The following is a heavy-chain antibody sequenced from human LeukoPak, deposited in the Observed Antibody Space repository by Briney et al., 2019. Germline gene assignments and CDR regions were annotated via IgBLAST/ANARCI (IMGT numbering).Heavy chain of an antibody. V-gene: IGHV1-18*01. D-gene: IGHD6-19*01. J-gene: IGHJ5*02. CDR3: ARDPSNTSGWKTWFDP. Sequence: GASVKVSCKASGYTFTSHGISWVRQAPGQGLEWMGWISGYNGDTKYAQSLQGKVTLTTYTSTTTAYLELRSLTSDDTAVYYCARDPSNTSGWKTWFDPWGQGTLVTVSS. CDR1: GYTFTSHG. CDR2: ISGYNGDT.